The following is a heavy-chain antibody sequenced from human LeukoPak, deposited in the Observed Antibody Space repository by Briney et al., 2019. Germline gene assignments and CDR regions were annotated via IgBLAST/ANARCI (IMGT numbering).Heavy chain of an antibody. CDR2: VDPEDGET. D-gene: IGHD3-3*01. V-gene: IGHV1-69-2*01. CDR1: GYTFTDYY. Sequence: GASVKVSCKASGYTFTDYYMHWVQQAPGKGLEWMGRVDPEDGETIYAEKFQGRVTITADTSTDTAYMELSNLRSEDTAVYYCATERFTNWFDPWGQGTLVTVSS. J-gene: IGHJ5*02. CDR3: ATERFTNWFDP.